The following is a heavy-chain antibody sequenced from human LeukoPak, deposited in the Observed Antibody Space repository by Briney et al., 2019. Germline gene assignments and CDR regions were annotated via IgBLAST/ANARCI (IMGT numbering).Heavy chain of an antibody. CDR3: AKVGGSSSWYEGEYYFDY. V-gene: IGHV3-23*01. CDR2: ISGSGGST. D-gene: IGHD6-13*01. Sequence: GGSLRLSCAASGFTFSSYAMSWVRQAPGKGLEWVSAISGSGGSTYYADSVKGRFTISRDNSKNTLYLQMNSLRAEDTAVYYCAKVGGSSSWYEGEYYFDYWGQGTLVTVSS. J-gene: IGHJ4*02. CDR1: GFTFSSYA.